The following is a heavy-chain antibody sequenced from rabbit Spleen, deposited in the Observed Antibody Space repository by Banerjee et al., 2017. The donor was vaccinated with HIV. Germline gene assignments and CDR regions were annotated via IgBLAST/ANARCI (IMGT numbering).Heavy chain of an antibody. CDR1: GLDFSVSYW. CDR2: IYIGSGGGT. Sequence: QEQLVEYGGDLVQPEGSLTLTCKASGLDFSVSYWICWVRQAPGKGLEWIACIYIGSGGGTKYATWAKGRFTISKTSSTTVTLQVTSLTAADTATYFCARGIDWTYRLWGPGTLV. CDR3: ARGIDWTYRL. V-gene: IGHV1S45*01. J-gene: IGHJ6*01. D-gene: IGHD4-1*01.